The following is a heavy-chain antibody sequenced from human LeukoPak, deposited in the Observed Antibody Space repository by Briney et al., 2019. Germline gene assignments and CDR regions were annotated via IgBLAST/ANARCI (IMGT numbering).Heavy chain of an antibody. Sequence: SETLSLTCTVSGGSISSYYWSWIRQPPGKGLEWIGYIYYSGSTYYNPSLKSRVTISVDTSKNQFSLKLSSVTAADTAVYYCARHASDAFDIWGQGTMVTVSS. CDR2: IYYSGST. J-gene: IGHJ3*02. V-gene: IGHV4-59*08. CDR3: ARHASDAFDI. CDR1: GGSISSYY.